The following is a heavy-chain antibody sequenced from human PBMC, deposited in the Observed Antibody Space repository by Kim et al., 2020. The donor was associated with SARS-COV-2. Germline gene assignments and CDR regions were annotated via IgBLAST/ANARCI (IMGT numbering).Heavy chain of an antibody. CDR3: AKTFYET. J-gene: IGHJ5*02. Sequence: RDGNTYYADSVKGRFTISRDNSKNTVYLQMNILRAEDTAVYYCAKTFYETWGQGALVTVSS. D-gene: IGHD3-16*01. CDR2: RDGNT. V-gene: IGHV3-53*03.